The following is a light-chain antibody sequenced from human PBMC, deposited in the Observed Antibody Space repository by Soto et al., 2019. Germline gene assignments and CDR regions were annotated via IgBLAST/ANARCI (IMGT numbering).Light chain of an antibody. CDR1: QSLLFSNGYNY. Sequence: DIVLTQSPLSLPVTPGEPASISCRASQSLLFSNGYNYLDWYLQKPGQSPQLLIYLGSSRASGVPDRFSGSGSGTDFTLKISRVEVEDVGLHYCKKSIHIHLTLGGGTKV. CDR3: KKSIHIHLT. V-gene: IGKV2-28*01. J-gene: IGKJ4*01. CDR2: LGS.